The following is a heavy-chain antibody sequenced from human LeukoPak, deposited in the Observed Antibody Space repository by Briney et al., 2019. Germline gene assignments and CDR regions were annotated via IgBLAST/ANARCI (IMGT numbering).Heavy chain of an antibody. J-gene: IGHJ4*02. CDR2: ISYDGSNK. V-gene: IGHV3-30*18. Sequence: PGRSLRLSCAASGFTFSSYGMHWVRQAPGKGLEWVAVISYDGSNKYYADSVKGRFTISRDNSKNTLYLKMNSLRAEDTAVYYCAKEDRMVRGVIDYWGQGTLVTVSS. CDR1: GFTFSSYG. CDR3: AKEDRMVRGVIDY. D-gene: IGHD3-10*01.